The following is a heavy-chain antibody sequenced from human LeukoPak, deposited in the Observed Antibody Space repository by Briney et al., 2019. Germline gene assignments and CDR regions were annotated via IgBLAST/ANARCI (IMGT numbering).Heavy chain of an antibody. CDR3: AKTPNMYSSSLFDY. D-gene: IGHD6-13*01. CDR2: ISGSGGST. CDR1: GFTFSSYA. J-gene: IGHJ4*02. V-gene: IGHV3-23*01. Sequence: GGSLRLSCAASGFTFSSYAMSWVRQAPGKGLEWVSTISGSGGSTSYVDSVKGRLTISRANFKNTLYLQMNSLRAEDTAVYYCAKTPNMYSSSLFDYWGQGNLVTVSS.